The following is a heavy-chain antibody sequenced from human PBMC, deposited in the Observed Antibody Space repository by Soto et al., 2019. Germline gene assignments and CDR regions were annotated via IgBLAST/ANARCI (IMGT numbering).Heavy chain of an antibody. Sequence: QVQLQVSGPGLVKPSQTLSLTCTVSGGSINNGDYYWSWIRQPPGKGLEWIGYIYYSGSTYSNPYLMSRGTISVDTTENQYSLKLRSVTAADAALYYCAIAQSALNCFDPWGQGTLVTVSS. CDR3: AIAQSALNCFDP. V-gene: IGHV4-30-4*01. CDR1: GGSINNGDYY. J-gene: IGHJ5*02. CDR2: IYYSGST.